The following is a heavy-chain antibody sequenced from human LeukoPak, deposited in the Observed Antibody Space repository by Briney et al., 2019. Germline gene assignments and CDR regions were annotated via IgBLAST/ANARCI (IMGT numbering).Heavy chain of an antibody. CDR3: ARRGIRGRASMDV. V-gene: IGHV4-39*07. J-gene: IGHJ6*03. CDR1: GGSISSSSYY. D-gene: IGHD3-10*01. CDR2: IYYSGST. Sequence: PSETLSLTCTVSGGSISSSSYYWGWIRQPPGKGLEWIGSIYYSGSTYYNPSLKSRVTISVDTSKNQFSLKLSSVTAADTAVYYCARRGIRGRASMDVWGKGTTVTISS.